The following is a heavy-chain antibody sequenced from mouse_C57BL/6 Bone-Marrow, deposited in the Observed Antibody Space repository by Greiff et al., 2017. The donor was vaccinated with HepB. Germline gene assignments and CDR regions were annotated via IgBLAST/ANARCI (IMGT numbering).Heavy chain of an antibody. V-gene: IGHV1-50*01. CDR2: IDPSDSYT. CDR3: ARGGWFYGFAY. J-gene: IGHJ3*01. Sequence: QVQLQQPVAELVKPGASVKLSCKASGYTFTSYWMQWVNQRPGQGLEWIGEIDPSDSYTNYNQKFKGKATLTVDTSSSTAYMQLSSLTSEDSAVYYCARGGWFYGFAYWGQGTLVTVSA. D-gene: IGHD2-3*01. CDR1: GYTFTSYW.